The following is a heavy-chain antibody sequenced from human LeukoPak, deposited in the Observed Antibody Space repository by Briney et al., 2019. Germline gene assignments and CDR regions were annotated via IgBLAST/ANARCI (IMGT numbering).Heavy chain of an antibody. CDR3: ARDRYCSSTSCYSRAFDI. D-gene: IGHD2-2*02. V-gene: IGHV4-4*07. Sequence: SSETLSLTXTVSGGSISSYYWSWIRQPAGKGLEWIGRIYTSGSTNYNPSLKSRVTMSVDTSKNQFSLKLSSVTAADTAVYYCARDRYCSSTSCYSRAFDIWGQGTMVTVSS. CDR2: IYTSGST. J-gene: IGHJ3*02. CDR1: GGSISSYY.